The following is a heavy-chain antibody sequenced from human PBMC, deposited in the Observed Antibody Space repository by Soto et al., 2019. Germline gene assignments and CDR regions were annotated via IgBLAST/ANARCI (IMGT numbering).Heavy chain of an antibody. D-gene: IGHD6-13*01. CDR3: AKTRIAAAGLFDY. V-gene: IGHV3-30*18. Sequence: QVQLVESGGGVVQPGRSLRLSCAASGFTFSSYGMHWVRQAPGKGLEWVAVISYDGSNKYYADSVKGRFTIYRDNSKNTLYLQMNSLRAEDTAVYYCAKTRIAAAGLFDYWGQGTLVTVSS. J-gene: IGHJ4*02. CDR2: ISYDGSNK. CDR1: GFTFSSYG.